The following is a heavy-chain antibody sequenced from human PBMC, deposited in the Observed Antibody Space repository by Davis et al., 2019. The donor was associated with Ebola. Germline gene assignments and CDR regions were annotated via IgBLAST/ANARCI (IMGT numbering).Heavy chain of an antibody. V-gene: IGHV3-21*01. CDR3: VKAYYYDSSGYPNYGMDV. Sequence: GESLKIPCAASGFTFSIYSMSWVRQAPGKGLEWVSSISSSSSYIYYADSVKGRFTISRDNSKNTQYLQMSSLRAEDTAVYYCVKAYYYDSSGYPNYGMDVWGQGTTVTVSS. D-gene: IGHD3-22*01. CDR2: ISSSSSYI. J-gene: IGHJ6*02. CDR1: GFTFSIYS.